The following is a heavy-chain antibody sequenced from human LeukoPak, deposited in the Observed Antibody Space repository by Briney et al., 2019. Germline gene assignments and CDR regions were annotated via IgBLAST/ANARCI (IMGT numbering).Heavy chain of an antibody. D-gene: IGHD6-19*01. CDR2: TYYMSNWYN. Sequence: QTLALTLSISGDSVSSNSAPLNSIRHSPSRALEWLGMTYYMSNWYNYDAVSVKSRITINPDTSNNQFSLQLNAMTPEETAVYSCASEGGWYYYFDYWGKGTPVTVSS. CDR3: ASEGGWYYYFDY. CDR1: GDSVSSNSAP. J-gene: IGHJ4*02. V-gene: IGHV6-1*01.